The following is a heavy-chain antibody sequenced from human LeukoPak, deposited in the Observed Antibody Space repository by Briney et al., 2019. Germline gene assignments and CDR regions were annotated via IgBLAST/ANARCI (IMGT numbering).Heavy chain of an antibody. Sequence: AGRSLRLSCAASGFTFSSYSMNWVRQAPGKGLEWVSYISSSSSTIYYADSVKGRFTISRDNAKNSLYLQMNSLRDEDTAVYYCARDLGGRITMIVVVYGMDVWGQGTTVTVSS. J-gene: IGHJ6*02. D-gene: IGHD3-22*01. V-gene: IGHV3-48*02. CDR2: ISSSSSTI. CDR3: ARDLGGRITMIVVVYGMDV. CDR1: GFTFSSYS.